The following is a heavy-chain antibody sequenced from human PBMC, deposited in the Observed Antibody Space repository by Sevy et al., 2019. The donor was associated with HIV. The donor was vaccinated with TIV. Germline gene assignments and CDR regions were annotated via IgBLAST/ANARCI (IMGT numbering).Heavy chain of an antibody. Sequence: ASVKVSCKVSGYTLTELSMHWVRQAPGKGLEWMGTFDPEDDETIYAQKFQGRVTMTGDTSTDTAYMELSSLRSEDTAVYYCATTKHYYDSSGYPFDYWGQGTLVTVSS. V-gene: IGHV1-24*01. CDR2: FDPEDDET. CDR3: ATTKHYYDSSGYPFDY. CDR1: GYTLTELS. D-gene: IGHD3-22*01. J-gene: IGHJ4*02.